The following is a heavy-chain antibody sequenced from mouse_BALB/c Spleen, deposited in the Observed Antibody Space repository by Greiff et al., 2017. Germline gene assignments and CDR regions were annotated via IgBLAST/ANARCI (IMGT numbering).Heavy chain of an antibody. CDR3: AREGTTVVAYYFDY. V-gene: IGHV1-14*01. D-gene: IGHD1-1*01. CDR1: GYTFTSYV. Sequence: VQLQQSGPELVKPGASVKMSCKASGYTFTSYVMHWVKQKPGQGLEWIGYINPYNDGTKYNEKFKGKATLTSDKSSSTAYMELSSLTSEDSAVYYCAREGTTVVAYYFDYWGQGTTLTVSS. CDR2: INPYNDGT. J-gene: IGHJ2*01.